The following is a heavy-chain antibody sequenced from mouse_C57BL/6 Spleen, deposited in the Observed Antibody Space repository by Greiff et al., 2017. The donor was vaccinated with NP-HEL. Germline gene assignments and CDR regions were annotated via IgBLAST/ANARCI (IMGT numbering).Heavy chain of an antibody. D-gene: IGHD2-4*01. CDR1: GYAFSSSW. CDR2: IYPGDGDT. J-gene: IGHJ4*01. CDR3: ARWDYDYDHYAMDY. V-gene: IGHV1-82*01. Sequence: VKLVESGPELVKPGASVKISCKASGYAFSSSWMNWVKQRPGKGLEWIGRIYPGDGDTNYNGKFKGKATLTADKSSSTAYMQLSSLTSEDSAVYFCARWDYDYDHYAMDYWGQGTSVTVSS.